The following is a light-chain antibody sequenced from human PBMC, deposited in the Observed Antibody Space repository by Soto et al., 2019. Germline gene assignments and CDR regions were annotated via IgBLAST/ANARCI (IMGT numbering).Light chain of an antibody. V-gene: IGKV3-20*01. Sequence: EIVLTQSPGTLSLSPGEGATLSCRAGQSVSSSQLAWFQQKPVQAPRLLVYGASSRATGIPDRFSGSVSGTDFTLAISRLEPEDFAVYYCQHYGGAPLTFGQGTRLESK. CDR1: QSVSSSQ. CDR3: QHYGGAPLT. J-gene: IGKJ5*01. CDR2: GAS.